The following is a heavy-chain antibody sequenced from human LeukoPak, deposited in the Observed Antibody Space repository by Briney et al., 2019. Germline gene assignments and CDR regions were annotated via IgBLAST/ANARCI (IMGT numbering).Heavy chain of an antibody. V-gene: IGHV1-46*01. CDR3: ARDCSSTRCQGPVFDN. D-gene: IGHD2-2*01. CDR2: IHPSGGNT. CDR1: GYTFTSNC. Sequence: ASVKVSCKASGYTFTSNCMHWVRQAPGQGLEWMGIIHPSGGNTNYAQKFQGRVAMTRDTSTSTVYMELSSLRSEDTAIYYCARDCSSTRCQGPVFDNWGQGTLVTVSS. J-gene: IGHJ4*02.